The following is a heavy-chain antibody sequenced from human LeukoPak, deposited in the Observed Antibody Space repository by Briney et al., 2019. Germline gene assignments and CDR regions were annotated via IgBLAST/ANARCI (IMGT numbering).Heavy chain of an antibody. CDR1: GGTLSSYA. Sequence: SVKVSCKASGGTLSSYAISWVRQAPGQGLEWMGGIIPIFGTANYAQKFQGRVTITADKSTSTAYMELSSLRSEDTAVYYCARDVHRLYHFNSGGWFDPWGQGTLVTVSS. CDR2: IIPIFGTA. D-gene: IGHD3-10*01. J-gene: IGHJ5*02. CDR3: ARDVHRLYHFNSGGWFDP. V-gene: IGHV1-69*06.